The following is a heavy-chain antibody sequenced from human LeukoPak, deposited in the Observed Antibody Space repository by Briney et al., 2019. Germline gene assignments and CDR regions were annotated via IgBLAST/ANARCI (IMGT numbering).Heavy chain of an antibody. J-gene: IGHJ6*03. CDR3: ARGVIAAGGNDFDYWGQGTLVTVSSVGRYYYYMDV. V-gene: IGHV4-4*07. CDR2: TSSSGNT. Sequence: PSETLSLTCSVSGDSISYFYWSWIRQAAGKGLEWIGRTSSSGNTDYNASLKSRVTMSVDTSKNQLSLKVISVTAADTAVYYCARGVIAAGGNDFDYWGQGTLVTVSSVGRYYYYMDVWGKGTTVTVSS. D-gene: IGHD6-13*01. CDR1: GDSISYFY.